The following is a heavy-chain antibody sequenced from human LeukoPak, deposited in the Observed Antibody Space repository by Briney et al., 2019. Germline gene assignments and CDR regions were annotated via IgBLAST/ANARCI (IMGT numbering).Heavy chain of an antibody. CDR3: ARHEWELLRGDWFDP. CDR2: IYHSGST. CDR1: GDSISSSNW. J-gene: IGHJ5*02. Sequence: SETLSLTCAVSGDSISSSNWWSWVRQPPGKGLQWIGEIYHSGSTNYSPSLKSRVTISVDTSKNQFSLKLSSVTAADTAVYYCARHEWELLRGDWFDPWGQGTLVTVSS. D-gene: IGHD1-26*01. V-gene: IGHV4-4*02.